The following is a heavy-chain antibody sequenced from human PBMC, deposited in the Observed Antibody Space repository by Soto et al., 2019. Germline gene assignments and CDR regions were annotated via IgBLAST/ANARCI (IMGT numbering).Heavy chain of an antibody. Sequence: ASVKVTCKASGYTFTSYGISWVRQAPGQGLEWMGWISAYNGNTNYAQKLQGRVTMTTDTSTSTAYMELRSLRSDKPAVYYCAKSGYSGYEEGPFGYWGQGTLVVVAS. CDR2: ISAYNGNT. V-gene: IGHV1-18*04. J-gene: IGHJ4*02. CDR3: AKSGYSGYEEGPFGY. D-gene: IGHD5-12*01. CDR1: GYTFTSYG.